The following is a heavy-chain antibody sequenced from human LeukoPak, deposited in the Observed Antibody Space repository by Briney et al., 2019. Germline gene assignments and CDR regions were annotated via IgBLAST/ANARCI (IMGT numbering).Heavy chain of an antibody. CDR3: ARDRGDTPIAVTPDY. Sequence: ASVKVSCKASGYTFTGYYMHWVRQAPGQGLEWMGWINPNSGGTNYAQKFQGRVTMTRDTSISTAYMELSRLRSDDTAVYYCARDRGDTPIAVTPDYWGQGTLVTVSS. CDR2: INPNSGGT. J-gene: IGHJ4*02. D-gene: IGHD6-19*01. V-gene: IGHV1-2*02. CDR1: GYTFTGYY.